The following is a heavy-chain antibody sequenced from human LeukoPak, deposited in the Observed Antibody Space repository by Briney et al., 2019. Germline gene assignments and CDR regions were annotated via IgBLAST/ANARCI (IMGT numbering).Heavy chain of an antibody. CDR3: ARGWSSYYFDY. CDR1: GFTFSSYS. D-gene: IGHD2-15*01. V-gene: IGHV3-21*01. Sequence: GGSLRLSCAASGFTFSSYSMSWVRKAPGKGLEWVSSVGSSSSYIYYADSVRGRFTISRDNAKNSLYLQMNGLRAEDTAVYYCARGWSSYYFDYWGQGTLVTVSS. CDR2: VGSSSSYI. J-gene: IGHJ4*02.